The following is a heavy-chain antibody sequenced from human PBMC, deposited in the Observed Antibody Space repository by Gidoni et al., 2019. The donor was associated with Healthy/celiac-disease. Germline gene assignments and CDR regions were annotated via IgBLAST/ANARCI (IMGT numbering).Heavy chain of an antibody. D-gene: IGHD6-19*01. V-gene: IGHV4-30-2*01. CDR2: IYHSGST. J-gene: IGHJ5*02. CDR3: ARSYSRVLAVAGTSRVYCFDP. CDR1: GGSISSGGYS. Sequence: QLQLQESGSGLVKPSQTLSLTCAVSGGSISSGGYSWRWIRQPPGKGLEWIGYIYHSGSTYYNPSLKSRVTISVDRSKNQFSLKLSSVTAADTAVYYCARSYSRVLAVAGTSRVYCFDPWGQGTLVTVSS.